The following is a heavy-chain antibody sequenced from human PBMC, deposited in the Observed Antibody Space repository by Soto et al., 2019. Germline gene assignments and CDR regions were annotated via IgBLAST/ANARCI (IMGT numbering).Heavy chain of an antibody. CDR1: GASISVHSYY. V-gene: IGHV4-39*01. CDR2: SYYSGTT. J-gene: IGHJ5*02. D-gene: IGHD1-20*01. Sequence: TSETLSLTCTVSGASISVHSYYWTWIRQPPGKGLEWIGSSYYSGTTYFNPSLKSRATISVDTSKNQFSLRLTSVTAAGTAIYYCTRRYNWNDNYFDPRGPGALVTVSS. CDR3: TRRYNWNDNYFDP.